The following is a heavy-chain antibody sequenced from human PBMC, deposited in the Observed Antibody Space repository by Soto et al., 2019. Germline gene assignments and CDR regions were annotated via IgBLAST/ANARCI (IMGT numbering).Heavy chain of an antibody. V-gene: IGHV4-39*01. CDR1: GGSISSNSYY. Sequence: PSETLSLTCTVSGGSISSNSYYWGWIRQPPGKGLEWIGSIYYSGSTYYNPSLKSRVTISVDTSKNQFSLKLSSVTAADTAVYYCANAHPDSSGYYFGFDPWGQGTLVTVSS. J-gene: IGHJ5*02. CDR2: IYYSGST. CDR3: ANAHPDSSGYYFGFDP. D-gene: IGHD3-22*01.